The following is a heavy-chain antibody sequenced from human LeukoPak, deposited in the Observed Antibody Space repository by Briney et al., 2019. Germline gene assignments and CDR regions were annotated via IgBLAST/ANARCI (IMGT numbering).Heavy chain of an antibody. V-gene: IGHV3-23*01. Sequence: GSLRLSCAASGFTFSSYAMSWVRQAPGKGLEWVSAISGSGGSTYYADSVKGRFTISRDNSKNTLYLQMNSLRAEDTAVYYCAKDDIVVVTARYSSIYWGQGTLVTVSS. J-gene: IGHJ4*02. D-gene: IGHD2-21*02. CDR3: AKDDIVVVTARYSSIY. CDR2: ISGSGGST. CDR1: GFTFSSYA.